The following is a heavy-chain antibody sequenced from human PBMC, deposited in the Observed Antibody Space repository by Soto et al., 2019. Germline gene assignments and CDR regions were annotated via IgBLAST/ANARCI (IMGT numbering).Heavy chain of an antibody. Sequence: PXGTLSLTCSVSGGSINSYWRSWIRQPAGKGLEWIGRVYSSGITDYNPSLNSRATLSVETSKNQFSLKLSSVTAADTAVYYCARDIGSYAYGEGYWGQGIQVTVSS. J-gene: IGHJ4*02. V-gene: IGHV4-4*07. CDR3: ARDIGSYAYGEGY. D-gene: IGHD3-10*01. CDR2: VYSSGIT. CDR1: GGSINSYW.